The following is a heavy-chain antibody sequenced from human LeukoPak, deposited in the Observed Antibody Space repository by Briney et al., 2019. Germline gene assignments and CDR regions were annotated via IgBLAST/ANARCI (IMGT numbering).Heavy chain of an antibody. V-gene: IGHV4-59*08. J-gene: IGHJ4*02. CDR2: IYYSGST. CDR1: GGSISSYY. D-gene: IGHD2-15*01. CDR3: ATTPGSY. Sequence: SETLSLTCTVSGGSISSYYWSWIRQPPGKGLEWIGYIYYSGSTNCNPSLKSRVTISVDTSKNQFSLKLSSVTAADTAVYYCATTPGSYWGQGTLVTVSS.